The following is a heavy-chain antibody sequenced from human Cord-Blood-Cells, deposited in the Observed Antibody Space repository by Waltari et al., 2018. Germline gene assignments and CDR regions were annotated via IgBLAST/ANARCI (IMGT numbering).Heavy chain of an antibody. Sequence: EVQLVESGGGLVKSGGSLRLSCAASGFTFSSYSMNWVRQAPGKGLEWVSSISSSSSYIYYADSVKGRFTISRDNAKNSLYLQMNSLRAEDTAVYYCARDRAAGPTRYYYYGMDVWGQGTTVTVSS. J-gene: IGHJ6*02. CDR2: ISSSSSYI. CDR1: GFTFSSYS. V-gene: IGHV3-21*01. CDR3: ARDRAAGPTRYYYYGMDV. D-gene: IGHD6-13*01.